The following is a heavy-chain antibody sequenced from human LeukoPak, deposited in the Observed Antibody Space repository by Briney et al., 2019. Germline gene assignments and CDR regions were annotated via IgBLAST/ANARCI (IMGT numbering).Heavy chain of an antibody. CDR3: ARVGSIVAAGTLDD. CDR2: ISSSSSYT. CDR1: GLTFSDYY. D-gene: IGHD6-13*01. V-gene: IGHV3-11*05. Sequence: PGGSLRLSCAASGLTFSDYYMSWIRQAPGKGLEWVSYISSSSSYTNYADSVKGRFTISRDNAKNSLYLQMNSLRAEDTAVYYCARVGSIVAAGTLDDWGQGTLVTVSS. J-gene: IGHJ4*02.